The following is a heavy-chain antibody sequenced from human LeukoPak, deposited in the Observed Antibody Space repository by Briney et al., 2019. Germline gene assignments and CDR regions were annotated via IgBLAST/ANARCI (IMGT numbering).Heavy chain of an antibody. Sequence: ASVKVSCKASGYTFTGYYMHWVRQAPGQGLEWMGWINPNSGGTNYAQKFQGRVTMTRDTSISTAYMELSRLRSDDTAVYYCARVHRPDVDTARDPFYYMDVWGKGTTVTVSS. D-gene: IGHD5-18*01. CDR1: GYTFTGYY. CDR2: INPNSGGT. CDR3: ARVHRPDVDTARDPFYYMDV. V-gene: IGHV1-2*02. J-gene: IGHJ6*03.